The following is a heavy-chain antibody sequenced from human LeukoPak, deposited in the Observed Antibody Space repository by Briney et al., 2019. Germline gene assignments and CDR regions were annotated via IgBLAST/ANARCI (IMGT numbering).Heavy chain of an antibody. CDR1: GFTFSSYA. CDR2: ISYDGSNK. D-gene: IGHD1-26*01. V-gene: IGHV3-30-3*01. J-gene: IGHJ4*02. CDR3: ARNGAYSGSSD. Sequence: PGGSLRLSCAASGFTFSSYAMHWVRQAPGKGLEWVAVISYDGSNKYYADSVKGRFTISRDNSKNTLYLQMNSLRAEDTAVYYCARNGAYSGSSDWGQGTLVTVSS.